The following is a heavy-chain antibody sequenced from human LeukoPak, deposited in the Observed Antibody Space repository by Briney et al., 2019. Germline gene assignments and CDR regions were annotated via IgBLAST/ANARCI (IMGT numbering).Heavy chain of an antibody. Sequence: PSQTLSLTCTVSGGSISSGSYYWSWIRQPAGKGLEWIGRIYTSGSTNHNPSLKSRVTISVDTSKNQFSLKLSSVTAADTAVYYCARDSPVVPAALREYNWFDPWGQGTLVTVSS. CDR3: ARDSPVVPAALREYNWFDP. J-gene: IGHJ5*02. D-gene: IGHD2-2*01. CDR1: GGSISSGSYY. V-gene: IGHV4-61*02. CDR2: IYTSGST.